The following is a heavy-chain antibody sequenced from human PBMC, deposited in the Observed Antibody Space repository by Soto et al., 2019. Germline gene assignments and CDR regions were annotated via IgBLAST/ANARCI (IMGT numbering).Heavy chain of an antibody. J-gene: IGHJ3*02. V-gene: IGHV4-59*01. Sequence: QVQLQESGPGLVKPSETLSLTCTVSGGSISSYYWSWIRQPPGKGLEWIGYIYYSGSTNYNPSLKRRVTISVDTSKNQFSLKLSSVTAADTAVYYCARQRYCSSTSCYRAFDIWGQGTMVTVSS. D-gene: IGHD2-2*02. CDR3: ARQRYCSSTSCYRAFDI. CDR1: GGSISSYY. CDR2: IYYSGST.